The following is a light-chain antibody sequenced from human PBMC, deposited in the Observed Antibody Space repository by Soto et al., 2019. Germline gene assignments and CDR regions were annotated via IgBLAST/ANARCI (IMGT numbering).Light chain of an antibody. CDR3: QQYAGSPST. CDR1: QTVTSNY. Sequence: EIVLTQSPGTLSLSPGERATLSCRASQTVTSNYLAWYQRKPGQAPRLLIYGASSRATDIPDRFSGSGSGTDFTLTITRLEPEDFAVYFCQQYAGSPSTFGKGTKVEIK. CDR2: GAS. V-gene: IGKV3-20*01. J-gene: IGKJ1*01.